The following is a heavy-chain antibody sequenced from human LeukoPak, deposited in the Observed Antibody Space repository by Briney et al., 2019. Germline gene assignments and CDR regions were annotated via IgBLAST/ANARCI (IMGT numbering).Heavy chain of an antibody. CDR1: GYTFTGYY. Sequence: ASVKVSCKASGYTFTGYYMHWVRQAPGQGLEWMGRINPNSGGTNYAQKFQGRVTMTRDTSISTAYMGLSRLRSDDTAVYYCARDLYRIGYYDSSGQVRKYFDYWGQGTLVTVSS. CDR2: INPNSGGT. CDR3: ARDLYRIGYYDSSGQVRKYFDY. V-gene: IGHV1-2*06. D-gene: IGHD3-22*01. J-gene: IGHJ4*02.